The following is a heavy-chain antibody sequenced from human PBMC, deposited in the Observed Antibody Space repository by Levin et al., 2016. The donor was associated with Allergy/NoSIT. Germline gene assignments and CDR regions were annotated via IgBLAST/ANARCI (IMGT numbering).Heavy chain of an antibody. CDR1: GFTFTTYA. CDR3: ARGGYVQLDFDS. J-gene: IGHJ4*02. CDR2: VSGRGSNK. Sequence: GESLKISCATSGFTFTTYAMGWVRQAPGKGLEWVSSVSGRGSNKYYADSVQGRFAISRDSYTNTVYLQMNNLRAEDTAVYYCARGGYVQLDFDSWGQGTLVTVSS. D-gene: IGHD1-1*01. V-gene: IGHV3-23*01.